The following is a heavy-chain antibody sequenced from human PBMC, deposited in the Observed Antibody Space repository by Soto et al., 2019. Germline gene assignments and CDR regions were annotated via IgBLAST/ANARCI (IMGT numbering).Heavy chain of an antibody. V-gene: IGHV3-21*01. D-gene: IGHD3-10*01. Sequence: GGSLRLSCAASGFTFSSYSMNWVRQAPGKGLEWVSSISSSSSYIYYADSVKGRFTISRDNAKNSLYLQMNGLRAEDTAVYYCARAYGSFYYMDVWGKGTTVTVSS. CDR1: GFTFSSYS. CDR2: ISSSSSYI. CDR3: ARAYGSFYYMDV. J-gene: IGHJ6*03.